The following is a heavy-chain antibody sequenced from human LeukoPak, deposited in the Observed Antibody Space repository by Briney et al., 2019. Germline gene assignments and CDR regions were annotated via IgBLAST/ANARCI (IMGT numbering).Heavy chain of an antibody. V-gene: IGHV4-34*01. D-gene: IGHD3-16*02. CDR1: GGSFSGYY. CDR3: ARSSYYDYVWGSYRRPHNWFDP. J-gene: IGHJ5*02. Sequence: PSETLSLTCAVYGGSFSGYYWSWIRQPPGKGLEWIGEINHSGSTNYNPSLKSRVTISVDTSKNQFSLKLSSVTAADTAVYYCARSSYYDYVWGSYRRPHNWFDPWGQGTLVTVSS. CDR2: INHSGST.